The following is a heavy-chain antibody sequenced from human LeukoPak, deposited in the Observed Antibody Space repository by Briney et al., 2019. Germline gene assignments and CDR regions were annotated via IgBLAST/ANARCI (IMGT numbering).Heavy chain of an antibody. CDR2: INPNSGGT. J-gene: IGHJ4*02. CDR1: GYTFTGYY. D-gene: IGHD3-10*01. Sequence: ASVKVSCKASGYTFTGYYMHWVRQAPGQGLEWMGWINPNSGGTNYAQKFQGRVTMTRDTSISTAYMELSRLRSDDTAVYYCARDVYYYGSGSYNYWGQGTLVTVSS. V-gene: IGHV1-2*02. CDR3: ARDVYYYGSGSYNY.